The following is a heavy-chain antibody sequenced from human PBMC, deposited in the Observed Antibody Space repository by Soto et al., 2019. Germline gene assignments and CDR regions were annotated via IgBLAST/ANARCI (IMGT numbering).Heavy chain of an antibody. CDR2: IDPTDSYT. D-gene: IGHD5-12*01. CDR3: ARHSGHDQPLLLFDF. J-gene: IGHJ4*02. CDR1: GYIFSDSW. Sequence: PGESLKISCHASGYIFSDSWISWVRQMPGKGLEWMGRIDPTDSYTTYSPSFQGHVSISVDKSITTAYLQWSSLKASDTATYYCARHSGHDQPLLLFDFWGQGTPVTVSS. V-gene: IGHV5-10-1*01.